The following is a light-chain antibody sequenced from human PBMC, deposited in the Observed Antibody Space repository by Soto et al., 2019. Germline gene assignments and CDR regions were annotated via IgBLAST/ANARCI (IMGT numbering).Light chain of an antibody. CDR3: QQRHNSWT. J-gene: IGKJ1*01. V-gene: IGKV3D-11*01. Sequence: DIVLTQSPSSLSLSLGERVTITCRASQGVSSYLAWYQQKPGKAPRLLIYAASSRPTGIPSRFSGSGSGTDFPITISRRAHEDFALYYRQQRHNSWTFGQGTKVDIK. CDR1: QGVSSY. CDR2: AAS.